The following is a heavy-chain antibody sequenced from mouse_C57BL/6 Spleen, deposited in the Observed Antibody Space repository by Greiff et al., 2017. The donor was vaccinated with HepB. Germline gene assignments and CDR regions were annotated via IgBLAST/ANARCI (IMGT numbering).Heavy chain of an antibody. Sequence: VQLVESGPELVKPGASVKISCKASGYSFTSYYIHWVKQRPGQGLEWIGWIYPGSGNTKYNEKFKGKATLTADTSSSTAYMQLSSLTSEDSAVYYCARRDDYEDAMDYWGQGTSVTVSS. D-gene: IGHD2-4*01. J-gene: IGHJ4*01. CDR3: ARRDDYEDAMDY. CDR2: IYPGSGNT. CDR1: GYSFTSYY. V-gene: IGHV1-66*01.